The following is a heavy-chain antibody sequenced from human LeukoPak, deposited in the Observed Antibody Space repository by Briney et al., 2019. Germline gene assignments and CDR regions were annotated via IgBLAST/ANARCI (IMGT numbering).Heavy chain of an antibody. CDR1: GFTFSSYA. D-gene: IGHD6-19*01. CDR3: AKDRGSSGCFDY. V-gene: IGHV3-23*01. CDR2: ISGSGGST. J-gene: IGHJ4*02. Sequence: GGSLRLSCAASGFTFSSYAMSWVRQAPGKGLEWVSAISGSGGSTYYADSVKGRFTISRDNSKNTLYLQMNNLRAEDTAVYYCAKDRGSSGCFDYWGQGTLVTVSS.